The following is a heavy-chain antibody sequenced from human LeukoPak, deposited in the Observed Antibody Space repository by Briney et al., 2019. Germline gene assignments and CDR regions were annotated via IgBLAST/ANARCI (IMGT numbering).Heavy chain of an antibody. CDR2: ISSSSSYT. V-gene: IGHV3-11*03. J-gene: IGHJ4*02. Sequence: GGSLSLSCAASGFTFSDYYMSWIRQAPGKGLEWVSYISSSSSYTNYADSVKGRFIISRDNANNSLYLQMNSLRAEDTAVYYCARNRNYRSIDEKVDYFDYWGQGTLVTVSS. D-gene: IGHD6-6*01. CDR1: GFTFSDYY. CDR3: ARNRNYRSIDEKVDYFDY.